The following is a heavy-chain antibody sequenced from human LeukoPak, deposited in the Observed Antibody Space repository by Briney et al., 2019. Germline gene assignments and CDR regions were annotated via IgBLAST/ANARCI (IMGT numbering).Heavy chain of an antibody. V-gene: IGHV4-38-2*02. J-gene: IGHJ4*02. Sequence: PETLSLTCTVSGGSISSGYHWGWIRQPPGKGLEWIGSVYRSGTTYYDPSLKSRVTISVDTSNNQISLKVRSVTAADTAMYYCARGNWVFDYWGQGILVTVSS. D-gene: IGHD7-27*01. CDR3: ARGNWVFDY. CDR2: VYRSGTT. CDR1: GGSISSGYH.